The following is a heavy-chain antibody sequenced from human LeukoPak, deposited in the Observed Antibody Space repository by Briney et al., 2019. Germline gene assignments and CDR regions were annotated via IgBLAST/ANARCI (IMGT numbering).Heavy chain of an antibody. V-gene: IGHV1-69*05. J-gene: IGHJ3*02. CDR3: ASIEGTSSSWFFGAFDI. CDR1: GGTFSSYA. D-gene: IGHD6-13*01. CDR2: IIPIFGTA. Sequence: SVKVSCKASGGTFSSYAISWVRQAPGQGLEWMGGIIPIFGTANYAQKFQGRVTITTDESTSTAYMELRSLRSDDTAVYYCASIEGTSSSWFFGAFDIWGQGTMVTVSS.